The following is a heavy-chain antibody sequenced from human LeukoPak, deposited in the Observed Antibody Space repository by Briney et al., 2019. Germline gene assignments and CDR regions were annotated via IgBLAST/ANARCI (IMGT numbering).Heavy chain of an antibody. CDR2: ISSSSSTI. CDR3: VDTKISTFEISGYPYYYDYYYMDV. CDR1: GFSFSDYN. Sequence: GGSLRLSCAASGFSFSDYNMNWVRQAPGKGLEWVSYISSSSSTIYYADSVKGRFTISRDNAKNSLYLQMSSLRAEDTAVYYCVDTKISTFEISGYPYYYDYYYMDVWGKGTTVTVSS. V-gene: IGHV3-48*01. D-gene: IGHD3-22*01. J-gene: IGHJ6*03.